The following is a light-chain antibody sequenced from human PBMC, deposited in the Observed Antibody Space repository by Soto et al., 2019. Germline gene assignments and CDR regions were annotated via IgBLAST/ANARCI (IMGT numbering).Light chain of an antibody. CDR1: QSIRSY. CDR2: AAS. J-gene: IGKJ1*01. CDR3: QQSFSNPLT. Sequence: DIQMTQSPSSLSASVGDRVTITCRASQSIRSYLNWYQQKKGKAPKFLIYAASNLQTGVPSRFSGSGSGTEFTLPISSLQPEDFETYYCQQSFSNPLTFGQGTKVDIK. V-gene: IGKV1-39*01.